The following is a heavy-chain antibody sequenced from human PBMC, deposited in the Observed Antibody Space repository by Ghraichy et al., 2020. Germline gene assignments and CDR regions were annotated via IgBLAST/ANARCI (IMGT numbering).Heavy chain of an antibody. J-gene: IGHJ6*04. Sequence: LSLTCAASGFTFSRYWMSWVRQAPGKGLEWVANIKQDGSEKYYVDSVKGRFTISRDNAKNSLYLQMNSLRAEDTAVYYCARESSGFRITMVRGVREDGMDVWCKGATVTVSS. CDR2: IKQDGSEK. D-gene: IGHD3-10*01. CDR1: GFTFSRYW. CDR3: ARESSGFRITMVRGVREDGMDV. V-gene: IGHV3-7*01.